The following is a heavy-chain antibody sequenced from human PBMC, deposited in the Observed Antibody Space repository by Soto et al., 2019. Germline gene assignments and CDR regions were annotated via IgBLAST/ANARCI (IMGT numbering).Heavy chain of an antibody. D-gene: IGHD4-4*01. CDR3: ARHSNRNYGLYYFDY. V-gene: IGHV4-34*01. Sequence: SETLSLTCVVSGGSLSDYFWSWIRQPPGMALEWIGEINHLGSINYNPSLKSRVTMSVDTSKNQFSLKVSPATAADTAVYYCARHSNRNYGLYYFDYWGQGTLVTVSS. CDR1: GGSLSDYF. J-gene: IGHJ4*02. CDR2: INHLGSI.